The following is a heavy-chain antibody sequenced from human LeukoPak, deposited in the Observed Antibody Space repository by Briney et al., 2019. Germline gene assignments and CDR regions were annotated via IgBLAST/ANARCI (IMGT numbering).Heavy chain of an antibody. V-gene: IGHV4-39*01. CDR2: MYYSGST. D-gene: IGHD3-9*01. J-gene: IGHJ4*02. Sequence: SETLSLTCAVYGGSIATVSYYWGWIRQPPGKALEYIGSMYYSGSTYYNPSLKSRVTISVDTSKNQLSLKLSSVTAADTAVYYCARLPDYDLLTSYPFDYWGQGTLVTVSS. CDR1: GGSIATVSYY. CDR3: ARLPDYDLLTSYPFDY.